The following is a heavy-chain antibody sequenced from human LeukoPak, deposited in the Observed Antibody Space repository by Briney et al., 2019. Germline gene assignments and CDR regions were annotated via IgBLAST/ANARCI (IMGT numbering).Heavy chain of an antibody. J-gene: IGHJ4*02. V-gene: IGHV1-8*01. CDR1: GYTFTSYD. CDR3: ARGVLYYDILTGYYSEWGSDY. D-gene: IGHD3-9*01. Sequence: ASVKVSCKASGYTFTSYDINWVRQATGQGLEWMGWMNPNSGNTGYAQKFQGRFTMTRNTSISTAYMELSSLRSEDTAVYYCARGVLYYDILTGYYSEWGSDYWGQGTLVTVSS. CDR2: MNPNSGNT.